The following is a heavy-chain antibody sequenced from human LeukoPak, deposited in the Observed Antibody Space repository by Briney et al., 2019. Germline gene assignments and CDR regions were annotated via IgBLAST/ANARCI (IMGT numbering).Heavy chain of an antibody. CDR3: ASDYGGISDGGFDV. CDR1: GGSISSSSYY. CDR2: IYYSGST. J-gene: IGHJ3*01. Sequence: KPSETLSLTCTVSGGSISSSSYYWGWIRQPPGKGLEWIGSIYYSGSTYYNPSLKSRVTISVDTSKNQFSLKLSSVTAADTAVYYCASDYGGISDGGFDVWGQGTLVTVSS. V-gene: IGHV4-39*07. D-gene: IGHD4-23*01.